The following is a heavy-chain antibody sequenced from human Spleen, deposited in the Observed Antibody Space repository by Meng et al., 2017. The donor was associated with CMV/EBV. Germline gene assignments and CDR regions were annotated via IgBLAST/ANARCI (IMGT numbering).Heavy chain of an antibody. CDR2: IYYSGST. J-gene: IGHJ5*02. D-gene: IGHD3-22*01. Sequence: ISSSSYYWGWLRQPPGKGLEWIGSIYYSGSTYYNPSLKSRVTISVDTSKNQFSLKLSSVTAADTAVYYCARQSRTMIVVVTNWFDPWGQGTLVTVSS. V-gene: IGHV4-39*01. CDR3: ARQSRTMIVVVTNWFDP. CDR1: ISSSSYY.